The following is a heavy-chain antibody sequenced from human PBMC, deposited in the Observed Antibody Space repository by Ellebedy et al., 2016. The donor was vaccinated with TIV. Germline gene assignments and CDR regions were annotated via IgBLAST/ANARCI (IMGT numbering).Heavy chain of an antibody. CDR1: GFTFSSYG. CDR2: ISYDGSNK. Sequence: GESLKISCAASGFTFSSYGMHWVRQAPGKGLEWVAVISYDGSNKYYADSVKGRFTISRDNSKNTLYLQMNSLRDEDTAVYYCARNWAVLDYWGQGTLVTVSS. D-gene: IGHD3-10*01. CDR3: ARNWAVLDY. J-gene: IGHJ4*02. V-gene: IGHV3-30*03.